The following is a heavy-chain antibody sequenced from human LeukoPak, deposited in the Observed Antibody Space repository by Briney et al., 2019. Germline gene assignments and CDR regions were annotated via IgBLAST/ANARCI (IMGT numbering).Heavy chain of an antibody. CDR2: ISNSGIST. D-gene: IGHD3-10*01. Sequence: GGTLRLSCAASGFTFPSYGMSWVRQAPGKGLEWVSAISNSGISTSYADSVKGRFTISRDNSKNTLYLQMNSLRAEDTAVYYCAIRGGTYGSGSYRGYWGQGTLVTVSS. CDR1: GFTFPSYG. CDR3: AIRGGTYGSGSYRGY. V-gene: IGHV3-23*01. J-gene: IGHJ4*02.